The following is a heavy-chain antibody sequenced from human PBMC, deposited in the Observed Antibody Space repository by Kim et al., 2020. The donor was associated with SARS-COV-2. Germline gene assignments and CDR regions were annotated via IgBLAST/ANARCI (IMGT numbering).Heavy chain of an antibody. Sequence: GGSLRLSCAASGFTFSSYWMSWVRQAPGKGLEWVANIKQDGSEKYYVDSVKGRFTISRDNAKNPLYLQMNSLRAEDTAVYYCARSGVSRPGWFDPWGQGTLVTVSS. CDR1: GFTFSSYW. D-gene: IGHD3-10*01. CDR2: IKQDGSEK. CDR3: ARSGVSRPGWFDP. J-gene: IGHJ5*02. V-gene: IGHV3-7*03.